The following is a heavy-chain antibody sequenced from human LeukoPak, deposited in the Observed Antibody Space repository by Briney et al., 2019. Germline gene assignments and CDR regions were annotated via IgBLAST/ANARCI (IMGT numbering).Heavy chain of an antibody. CDR2: IYYSGST. Sequence: PSETLSLTCAVSGGSISGCYWSWIRQPPGKGLEWIGYIYYSGSTNYSPSLKSRVTISVDTSKNQFSLKLSSVTAADTAVYYCARHSETIQLDLWGRGTLVTVSS. D-gene: IGHD5-18*01. V-gene: IGHV4-59*08. CDR3: ARHSETIQLDL. CDR1: GGSISGCY. J-gene: IGHJ2*01.